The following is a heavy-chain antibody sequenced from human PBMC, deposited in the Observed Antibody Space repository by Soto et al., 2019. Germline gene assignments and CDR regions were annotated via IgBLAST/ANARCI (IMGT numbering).Heavy chain of an antibody. J-gene: IGHJ6*04. Sequence: GESLKISCKGSGYSFTSYWIGWVRQMPGKGLEWMGIIYPGDSDTRYSPSFQGQVTISADKSISTAYLQWSSLKASDTAMYYCARHPPNYYDSSGYYYYYGMDVWGKGTTVTVSA. CDR2: IYPGDSDT. D-gene: IGHD3-22*01. CDR1: GYSFTSYW. CDR3: ARHPPNYYDSSGYYYYYGMDV. V-gene: IGHV5-51*01.